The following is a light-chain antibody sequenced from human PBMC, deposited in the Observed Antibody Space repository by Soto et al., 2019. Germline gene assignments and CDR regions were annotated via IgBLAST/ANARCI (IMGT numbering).Light chain of an antibody. CDR1: SSDVGGYDY. V-gene: IGLV2-14*01. J-gene: IGLJ1*01. Sequence: SALTQPASVSGSPGQSITISCTGTSSDVGGYDYVSWYQLHPGKAPKLMVFEVNNRPSGVSYRFSGSKSGNTASLTISGLQAEDEADYFCSSYSISTAYLFXTGTKVTVL. CDR2: EVN. CDR3: SSYSISTAYL.